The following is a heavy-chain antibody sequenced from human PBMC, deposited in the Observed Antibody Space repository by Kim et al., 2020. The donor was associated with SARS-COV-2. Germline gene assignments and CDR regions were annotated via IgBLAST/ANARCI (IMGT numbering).Heavy chain of an antibody. Sequence: SVKGRFTISRDNSKNTLYLQMNSLRAEDTAVYYCARVLRYFDWLYWYFDLWGRGTLVTVSS. D-gene: IGHD3-9*01. V-gene: IGHV3-66*01. CDR3: ARVLRYFDWLYWYFDL. J-gene: IGHJ2*01.